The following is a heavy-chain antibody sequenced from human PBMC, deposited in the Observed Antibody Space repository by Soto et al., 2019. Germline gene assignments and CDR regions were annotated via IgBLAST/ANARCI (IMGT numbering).Heavy chain of an antibody. CDR3: ARDGSIAARQGGIY. CDR2: IIPIFGTA. CDR1: GGTFSSYA. V-gene: IGHV1-69*06. J-gene: IGHJ4*02. D-gene: IGHD6-6*01. Sequence: SVKVSCKASGGTFSSYAISWVRQAPGQGLEWMGGIIPIFGTANYAQKFQGRVTITADKSTSTAYMELSSLRSEDTAAYYCARDGSIAARQGGIYWGQGTLVTVSS.